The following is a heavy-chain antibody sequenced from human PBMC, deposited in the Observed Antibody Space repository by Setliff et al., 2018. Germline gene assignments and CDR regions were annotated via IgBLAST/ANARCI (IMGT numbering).Heavy chain of an antibody. CDR2: IIPSGGKT. CDR3: ARAPWGDDYDSLYTWFDP. Sequence: GASVKVSCKTSGDTFNNYAITWVRQAPGQGPEWMGGIIPSGGKTTLSQKFQGRVSMTADASTATVYMELHSLTSEDTAIYYCARAPWGDDYDSLYTWFDPWGQGSLVTVSS. J-gene: IGHJ5*02. CDR1: GDTFNNYA. D-gene: IGHD3-22*01. V-gene: IGHV1-69*13.